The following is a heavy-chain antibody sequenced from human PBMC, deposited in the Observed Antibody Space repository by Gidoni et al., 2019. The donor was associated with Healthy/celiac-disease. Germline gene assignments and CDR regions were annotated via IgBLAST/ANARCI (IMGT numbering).Heavy chain of an antibody. J-gene: IGHJ4*02. D-gene: IGHD3-10*01. CDR1: GGSFSGYY. Sequence: QVQLQQWGAGLLKPSETLSLTCAVYGGSFSGYYWSWIRQPPGKGLEWIGEINHSGSTNDNPSLKSRVTISVDTSKNQFALKLSSVTAADTAVYYGARVYGSGSYYHPFFDYWGQGTLVTVSS. CDR3: ARVYGSGSYYHPFFDY. V-gene: IGHV4-34*01. CDR2: INHSGST.